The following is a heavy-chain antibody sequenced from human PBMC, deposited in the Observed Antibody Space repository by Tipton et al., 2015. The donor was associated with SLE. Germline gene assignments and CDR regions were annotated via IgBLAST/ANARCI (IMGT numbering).Heavy chain of an antibody. D-gene: IGHD2-8*01. V-gene: IGHV3-7*01. CDR1: GFTVNTYW. Sequence: SLRLSCAASGFTVNTYWMSWVRQAPGKGLEWVANIKQDGTEKYYVDSVKGRFTISRENAKTSLYLQMNSLRAEDTAVYYCARATGCREAFDIWGQGTMVTVSS. J-gene: IGHJ3*02. CDR3: ARATGCREAFDI. CDR2: IKQDGTEK.